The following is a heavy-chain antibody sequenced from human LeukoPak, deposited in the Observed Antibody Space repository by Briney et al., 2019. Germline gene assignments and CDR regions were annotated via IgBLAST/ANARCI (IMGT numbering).Heavy chain of an antibody. D-gene: IGHD3-10*01. V-gene: IGHV4-39*01. CDR3: ARLWREVIMLVVVNDAFDM. Sequence: NTSETLSLTCTVSGGSISSSSYYWGWIRQPPGKGLEWIGSIYYSGGTYYNPSLKSRLTMSVDTSKNQFSLKLTSVTAADTAVYYCARLWREVIMLVVVNDAFDMWGQGTMVTVSS. CDR2: IYYSGGT. CDR1: GGSISSSSYY. J-gene: IGHJ3*02.